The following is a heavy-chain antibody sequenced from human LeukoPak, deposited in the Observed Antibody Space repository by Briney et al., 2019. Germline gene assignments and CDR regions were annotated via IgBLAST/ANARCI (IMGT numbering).Heavy chain of an antibody. D-gene: IGHD4-17*01. Sequence: GGSLRLSCAASGFTFSSYSMNWVRQAPGKWLERVSYISSSSSTIYYADSVKGRFTISRDNAKNSLHLQMNSLRAADTAVYYCARDDYGDLGYWGQGTLVTVSS. J-gene: IGHJ4*02. CDR3: ARDDYGDLGY. CDR1: GFTFSSYS. V-gene: IGHV3-48*04. CDR2: ISSSSSTI.